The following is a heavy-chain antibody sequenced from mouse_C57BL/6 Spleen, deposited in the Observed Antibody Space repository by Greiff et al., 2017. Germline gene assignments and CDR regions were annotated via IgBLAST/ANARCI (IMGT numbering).Heavy chain of an antibody. Sequence: EVKVVESGGGLVKPGGSLKLSCAASGFTFSDYGMHWVRQAPEKGLEWVAYISSGSSTIYYADTVKGRFTISRDYAKNTRFLQMTSLRSEDTAMYYCARQGFAYWGQGTLVTVSA. J-gene: IGHJ3*01. CDR1: GFTFSDYG. CDR3: ARQGFAY. V-gene: IGHV5-17*01. CDR2: ISSGSSTI.